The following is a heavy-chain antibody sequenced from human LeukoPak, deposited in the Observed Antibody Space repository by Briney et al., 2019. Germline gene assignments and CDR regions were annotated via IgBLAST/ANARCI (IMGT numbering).Heavy chain of an antibody. Sequence: GGSLRLSCAASGFTFGSPWMHWVRQAPGKGLVWVSRINSDGSATAYADSVKGRFTISRDNAKNSLYLQMDSLRAEDTAVYYCARSRSAGYWGQGTLVTVSS. V-gene: IGHV3-74*01. CDR2: INSDGSAT. CDR1: GFTFGSPW. CDR3: ARSRSAGY. J-gene: IGHJ4*02.